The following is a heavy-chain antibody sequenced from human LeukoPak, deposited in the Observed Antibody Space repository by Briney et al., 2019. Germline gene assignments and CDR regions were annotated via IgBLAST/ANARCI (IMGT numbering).Heavy chain of an antibody. D-gene: IGHD3-3*01. J-gene: IGHJ4*02. CDR3: ARIRSRHDFWSGYNFDY. CDR1: GGSISSGGYY. CDR2: INHSGST. Sequence: PSQTLSLTCTVSGGSISSGGYYWSWIRQPPGKGLEWIGEINHSGSTNYNPSLKSRVTISVDTSKNQFSLKLSSVTAADTAVYYCARIRSRHDFWSGYNFDYWGQGTLVTVSS. V-gene: IGHV4-30-2*01.